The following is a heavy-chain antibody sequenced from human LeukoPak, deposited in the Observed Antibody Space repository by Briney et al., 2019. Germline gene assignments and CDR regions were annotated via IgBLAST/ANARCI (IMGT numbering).Heavy chain of an antibody. J-gene: IGHJ4*02. CDR2: ISYDGSNK. V-gene: IGHV3-30*03. Sequence: PGGSLRLSCAASGFTFSSYGMPWVRQAPGKGLEWVAVISYDGSNKYYADSVKGRFTTSRDNSKNTLYLQMNSLRAEDTAVYYCARNWGNWGQGTLVTVSS. D-gene: IGHD7-27*01. CDR1: GFTFSSYG. CDR3: ARNWGN.